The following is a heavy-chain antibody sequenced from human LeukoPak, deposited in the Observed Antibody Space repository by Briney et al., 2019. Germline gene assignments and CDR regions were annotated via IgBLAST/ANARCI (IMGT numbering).Heavy chain of an antibody. V-gene: IGHV3-23*01. J-gene: IGHJ6*03. CDR2: LSGSVDNT. CDR3: AKGTGTTFRFRTYSYFYHMDV. CDR1: GFTFSSYA. D-gene: IGHD1-7*01. Sequence: GGSLRLSCAPSGFTFSSYAMNWVRQALGKGLEWVSSLSGSVDNTYYADSVKGRFTISRDNSKNTLYLQMNSLRAEDTAVYYCAKGTGTTFRFRTYSYFYHMDVWGKGTTVTVSS.